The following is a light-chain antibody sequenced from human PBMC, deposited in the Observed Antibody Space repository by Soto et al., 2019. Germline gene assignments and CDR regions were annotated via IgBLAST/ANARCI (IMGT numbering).Light chain of an antibody. Sequence: EIVMTQSPATLSVSPGERATLSCRASQSVSSNLAWYQQKPGQAPRLLIYGASTRATGIPARFSGSGSATESTLTISSLQSEDFAVYYCQQYNIWPPVTFGQGTKLEIK. J-gene: IGKJ2*01. CDR1: QSVSSN. V-gene: IGKV3-15*01. CDR2: GAS. CDR3: QQYNIWPPVT.